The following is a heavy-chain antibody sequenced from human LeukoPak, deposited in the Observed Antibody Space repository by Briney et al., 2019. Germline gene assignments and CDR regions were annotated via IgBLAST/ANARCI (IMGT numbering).Heavy chain of an antibody. J-gene: IGHJ4*02. Sequence: GGSLRLSCAASGFTFSSYGMHWVRQAPGKGLEWVAVIWYDGSNKYYADSVKGRFTISRDNSKNTLYLQMNSLRAEDTAVYYCAKSITIFGVEIPYFDYWGQGTLVTVSS. CDR3: AKSITIFGVEIPYFDY. CDR2: IWYDGSNK. CDR1: GFTFSSYG. V-gene: IGHV3-33*06. D-gene: IGHD3-3*01.